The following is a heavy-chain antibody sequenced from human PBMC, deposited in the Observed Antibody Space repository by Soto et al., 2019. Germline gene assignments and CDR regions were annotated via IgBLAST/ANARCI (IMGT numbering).Heavy chain of an antibody. J-gene: IGHJ4*02. Sequence: EVQLVESGGGVVRPGGSLRLSCAASGFTFDDYGMSWVRQAPGKGLEWVSGINWNGGSTGYADSVKGRFTISRDNAKNSLYLQMNSLRAEDTALYHCARAGGFWSGSTYYFDYWGQGTLVTVSS. CDR2: INWNGGST. V-gene: IGHV3-20*01. CDR1: GFTFDDYG. CDR3: ARAGGFWSGSTYYFDY. D-gene: IGHD3-3*01.